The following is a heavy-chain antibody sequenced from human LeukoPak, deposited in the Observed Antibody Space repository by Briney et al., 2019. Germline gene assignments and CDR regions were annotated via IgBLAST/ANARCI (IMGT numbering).Heavy chain of an antibody. V-gene: IGHV1-69*04. CDR2: IFPILGIA. CDR3: ARDQRFLRRGYFDWLPTDY. J-gene: IGHJ4*02. D-gene: IGHD3-9*01. CDR1: GGTFSSYA. Sequence: SVKVSCKASGGTFSSYAISWVRQAPGQGLEWMGRIFPILGIANYAQKFQGRVTITADKSTSTAYMELSSLRSEDTAVYYCARDQRFLRRGYFDWLPTDYWGQGTLVTVSS.